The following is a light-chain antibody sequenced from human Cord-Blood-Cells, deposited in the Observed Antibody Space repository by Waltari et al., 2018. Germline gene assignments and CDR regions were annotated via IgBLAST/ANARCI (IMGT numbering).Light chain of an antibody. CDR2: GST. J-gene: IGKJ1*01. CDR3: QQYNNWPPT. Sequence: EIVMTQSPATLSVSPGERATISCRASQSVSSNLAWYQQNPGQAPRLLIYGSTTRATGIPARFSGSGSGTEFTLTISSLQSEDFAVYYCQQYNNWPPTFGQGTKVEIK. V-gene: IGKV3-15*01. CDR1: QSVSSN.